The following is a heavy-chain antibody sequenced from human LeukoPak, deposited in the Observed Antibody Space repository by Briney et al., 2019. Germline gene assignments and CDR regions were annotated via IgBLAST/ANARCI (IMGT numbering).Heavy chain of an antibody. CDR1: GFAFSSYG. J-gene: IGHJ4*02. CDR3: AKDLSRRSSSFDY. CDR2: ISYDGGNI. Sequence: PGGSLRLSCAASGFAFSSYGMHWVRQAPGRGLEWVAIISYDGGNIYYADSVRGRFTISRDNSKNTLYPQMNSLRAEDTAVYYCAKDLSRRSSSFDYWGQGTLVTVSS. D-gene: IGHD2-2*01. V-gene: IGHV3-30*18.